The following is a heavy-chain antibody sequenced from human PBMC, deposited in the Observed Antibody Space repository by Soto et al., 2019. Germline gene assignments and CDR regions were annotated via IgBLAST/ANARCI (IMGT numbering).Heavy chain of an antibody. CDR1: GGTFSSYA. CDR3: ARNTYYDFWSGYPEYYYYGMDV. Sequence: SVKVSCKASGGTFSSYAISWVRQAPGQGLEWMGGIIPIFGTANYAQKFQGRVTITADESTSTAYMELSSLRSEDTAVYYCARNTYYDFWSGYPEYYYYGMDVWGQGTTVTVSS. V-gene: IGHV1-69*13. J-gene: IGHJ6*02. CDR2: IIPIFGTA. D-gene: IGHD3-3*01.